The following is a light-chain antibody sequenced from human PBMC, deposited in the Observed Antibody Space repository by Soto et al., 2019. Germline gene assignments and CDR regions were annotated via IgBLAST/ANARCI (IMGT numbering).Light chain of an antibody. V-gene: IGKV1-5*03. J-gene: IGKJ1*01. CDR3: XXDYXXXRT. CDR2: KAS. Sequence: DIQMTQSPSTLSASVGDRVTITCRASQSISSWLAWYQQKPGKAPKLLIYKASSLQSGVPSRFSGSGSGTDFTLTISSLQPEDFATYXXXXDYXXXRTFXXGTKVDIK. CDR1: QSISSW.